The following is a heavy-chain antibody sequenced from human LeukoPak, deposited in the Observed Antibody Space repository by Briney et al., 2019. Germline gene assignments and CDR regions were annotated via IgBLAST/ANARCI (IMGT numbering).Heavy chain of an antibody. CDR1: GFSFSRAW. V-gene: IGHV5-51*01. D-gene: IGHD6-6*01. J-gene: IGHJ4*02. CDR2: IYPGDSDT. Sequence: GGSLRLSCVASGFSFSRAWLSWVRQAPGKGLEWMGIIYPGDSDTRYSPSFQGQVTISADKSISTAYLQWSSLKASDTAMYYCASSQSSSSFYFDYWGQGTLVTVSS. CDR3: ASSQSSSSFYFDY.